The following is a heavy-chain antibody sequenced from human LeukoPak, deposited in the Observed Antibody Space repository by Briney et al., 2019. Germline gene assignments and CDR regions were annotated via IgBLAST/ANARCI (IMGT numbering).Heavy chain of an antibody. CDR3: ARDSRLNFDKGGFFNYYMDV. Sequence: ASVKVSCKASGYTFSGYFMHWVRQAPGRGPEWMGWINPNTGGTHYAEKFQGRVTMTRDTSISTVYMELSRLTSDDTAMYSCARDSRLNFDKGGFFNYYMDVWGKGTTVTVSS. V-gene: IGHV1-2*02. D-gene: IGHD3-22*01. CDR1: GYTFSGYF. CDR2: INPNTGGT. J-gene: IGHJ6*03.